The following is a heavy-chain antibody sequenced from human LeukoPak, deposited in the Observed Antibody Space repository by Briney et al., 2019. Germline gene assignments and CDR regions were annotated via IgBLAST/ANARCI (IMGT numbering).Heavy chain of an antibody. CDR3: ARHSRNCSGGYCYLYY. V-gene: IGHV4-39*01. Sequence: SETLSLTCAVSGGSISSDSYYWGWIRQPPGKGLEWIGSIYSGGTTYYNPSLKSRVIISVDTSKNQFSLKLTSVTAADAAAYYCARHSRNCSGGYCYLYYWGQGTLVTVSS. D-gene: IGHD2-15*01. CDR2: IYSGGTT. J-gene: IGHJ4*02. CDR1: GGSISSDSYY.